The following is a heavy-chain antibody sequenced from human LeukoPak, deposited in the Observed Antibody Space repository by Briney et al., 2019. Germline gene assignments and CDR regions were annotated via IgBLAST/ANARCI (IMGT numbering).Heavy chain of an antibody. V-gene: IGHV4-34*01. D-gene: IGHD2-15*01. J-gene: IGHJ5*02. CDR1: GGSFSGYY. CDR2: INHSGST. CDR3: ARVIQYCSGGSCYFISRTSNKNWFDP. Sequence: SETLSLTCAVYGGSFSGYYWSWIRQPPGKGLEWIGEINHSGSTNYNPSLKSRLTISVDTSKNQFSLKLSSVTAADTAVYYCARVIQYCSGGSCYFISRTSNKNWFDPWGQGTLVTVSS.